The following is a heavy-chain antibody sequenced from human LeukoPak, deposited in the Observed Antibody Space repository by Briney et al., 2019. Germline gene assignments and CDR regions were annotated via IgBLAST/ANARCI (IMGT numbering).Heavy chain of an antibody. CDR2: INAGNGNT. Sequence: ASVKVSCEASGYTFTSYAMHWVRQAPGQRLEWMGWINAGNGNTKYSQKFQGRVTITRDTSASTAYMELSSLRSEDTAVYYCARALSRGLMVSFDYWGQGTLVTVSS. D-gene: IGHD3-16*01. V-gene: IGHV1-3*01. J-gene: IGHJ4*02. CDR3: ARALSRGLMVSFDY. CDR1: GYTFTSYA.